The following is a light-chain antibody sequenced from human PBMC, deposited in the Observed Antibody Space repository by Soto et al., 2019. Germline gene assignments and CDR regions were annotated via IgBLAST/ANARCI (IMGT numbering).Light chain of an antibody. V-gene: IGLV2-8*01. CDR1: SSDVGAYNF. CDR3: SSFAGNKYLGV. Sequence: QSALTQPPSASGSPGQSVTISCTGTSSDVGAYNFVSWYQQHPGKAPKLLIYEVNKRPSGVPDRFSGSKSGNTASLTVSGLQPEEEADYYCSSFAGNKYLGVFGTGTKLTVL. CDR2: EVN. J-gene: IGLJ1*01.